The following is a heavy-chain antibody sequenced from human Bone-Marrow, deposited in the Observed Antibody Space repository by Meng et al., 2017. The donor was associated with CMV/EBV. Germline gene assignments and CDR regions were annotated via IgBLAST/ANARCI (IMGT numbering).Heavy chain of an antibody. D-gene: IGHD3-10*01. CDR3: ARVGGSGSFDY. Sequence: GESLKISCVASGFAFSNYEMSWVRQAPGKGLEWLSYSSGSGRTIYYADSVKGRFTISRDNAKNSLYLQMNSLRVEDTAVYYCARVGGSGSFDYWGQGTLVTVSS. J-gene: IGHJ4*02. CDR2: SSGSGRTI. CDR1: GFAFSNYE. V-gene: IGHV3-48*03.